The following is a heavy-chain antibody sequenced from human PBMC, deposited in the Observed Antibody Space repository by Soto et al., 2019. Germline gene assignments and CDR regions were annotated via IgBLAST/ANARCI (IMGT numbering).Heavy chain of an antibody. D-gene: IGHD6-19*01. CDR1: GYTFTGYY. V-gene: IGHV1-2*04. CDR2: INPNSGGT. Sequence: GASVKVSCKASGYTFTGYYMHWVRQAPGQGLEWMRWINPNSGGTNYAQKFQGWVTMTRDTSISTAYMELSRLRSDDTAVFYCAKARDSPGKAVYGTDGWGQGTTVPLS. CDR3: AKARDSPGKAVYGTDG. J-gene: IGHJ6*02.